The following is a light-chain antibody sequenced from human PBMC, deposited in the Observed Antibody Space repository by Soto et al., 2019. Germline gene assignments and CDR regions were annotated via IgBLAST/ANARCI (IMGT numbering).Light chain of an antibody. CDR2: SNN. CDR1: SSNIGSNT. CDR3: VAWDDSLHGYVV. J-gene: IGLJ2*01. Sequence: QSVLTQPPSASGAPGHGVTISCSGSSSNIGSNTVNWYQQLPGTAPKLVIYSNNQRPSGVPDRFSGSTSGTSAPLAIGGLQSEDEADYSCVAWDDSLHGYVVFGGVTEVTLL. V-gene: IGLV1-44*01.